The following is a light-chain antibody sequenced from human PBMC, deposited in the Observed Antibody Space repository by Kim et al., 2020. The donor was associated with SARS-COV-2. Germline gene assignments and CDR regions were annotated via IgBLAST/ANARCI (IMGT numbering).Light chain of an antibody. Sequence: LSPGERATLACRASQSVSSSYLAWYQQKPGQAPRLLIYAASSRATGIPDRFSGSGSGTDFTLTITRLEPEDSAVYCCQQYVSSPYTFGQGTKLEI. V-gene: IGKV3-20*01. CDR2: AAS. CDR1: QSVSSSY. CDR3: QQYVSSPYT. J-gene: IGKJ2*01.